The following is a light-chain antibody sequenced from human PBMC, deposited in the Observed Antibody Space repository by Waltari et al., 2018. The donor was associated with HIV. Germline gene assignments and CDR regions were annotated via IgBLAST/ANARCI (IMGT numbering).Light chain of an antibody. V-gene: IGLV3-9*01. CDR1: NIGSKN. Sequence: SYELTQPLSVSVALGQTARITCGGNNIGSKNVHWYQQKPGQAPVLVIYRERKGASGIPERFSGSNSGNTATRTISRAQAGDEADYSCQVWDSSTVVFGGGTKLTVL. CDR2: RER. CDR3: QVWDSSTVV. J-gene: IGLJ2*01.